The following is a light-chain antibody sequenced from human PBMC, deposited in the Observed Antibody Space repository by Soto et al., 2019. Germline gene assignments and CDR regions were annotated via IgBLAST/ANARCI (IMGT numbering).Light chain of an antibody. CDR1: QSVRGN. CDR3: QQYNHWPPLT. J-gene: IGKJ4*01. CDR2: DSS. V-gene: IGKV3-15*01. Sequence: VLTQFPATLSLSPGERATLSCRASQSVRGNLAWYQQKPGQAPRLLIYDSSTRAAGIPLRFSGTGSGTDFTLTVTRLQSGDFAVYFCQQYNHWPPLTFGGGTRVEIK.